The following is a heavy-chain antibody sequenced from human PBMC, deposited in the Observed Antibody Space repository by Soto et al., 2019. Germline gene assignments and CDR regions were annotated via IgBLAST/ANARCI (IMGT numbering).Heavy chain of an antibody. J-gene: IGHJ4*02. V-gene: IGHV4-30-2*01. CDR3: AAGGGLPRYY. Sequence: SETLSLTCAVSGGSISSGGYSWSWIRQPPGKGLEWIGYIYHSGSTYYNPSLKSRVTISVDRSKNQFSLKLSSVTAADTAVYYCAAGGGLPRYYWGQGTLVTVSS. CDR1: GGSISSGGYS. D-gene: IGHD5-12*01. CDR2: IYHSGST.